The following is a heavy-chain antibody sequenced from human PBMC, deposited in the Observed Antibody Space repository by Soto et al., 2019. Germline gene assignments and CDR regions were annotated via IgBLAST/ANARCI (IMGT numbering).Heavy chain of an antibody. J-gene: IGHJ4*02. CDR1: GGTFSSYT. Sequence: QVQLVQSGAEVKKPGSSMKVSCKASGGTFSSYTISWVRQAPGQGFEWIGRIVPILGIATYSQRFQGRVTITADKSTATAYLELSSLTSEDTAVYYCARRMSYWGQGTLVTVSS. D-gene: IGHD2-15*01. CDR3: ARRMSY. CDR2: IVPILGIA. V-gene: IGHV1-69*02.